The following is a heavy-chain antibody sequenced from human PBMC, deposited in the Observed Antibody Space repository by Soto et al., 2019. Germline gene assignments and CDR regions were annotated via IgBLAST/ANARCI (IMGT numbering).Heavy chain of an antibody. Sequence: GGSLRLSCAASGFTFSSYSMNWVRQAPGKGLEWVSSISSSSSYIYYADSVKGRFTNSRDNAKNSLYLQMNSLRAEDTAVYYWARDLTLRPSITGTTGLLGYWGQGTLVTVSS. V-gene: IGHV3-21*01. CDR2: ISSSSSYI. CDR3: ARDLTLRPSITGTTGLLGY. CDR1: GFTFSSYS. D-gene: IGHD1-7*01. J-gene: IGHJ4*02.